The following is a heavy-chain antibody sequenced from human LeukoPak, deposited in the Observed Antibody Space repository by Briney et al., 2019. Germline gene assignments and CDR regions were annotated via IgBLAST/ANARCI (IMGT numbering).Heavy chain of an antibody. V-gene: IGHV4-30-4*07. J-gene: IGHJ4*02. CDR3: ARLWSTSCKGGSCPHQPNY. Sequence: SETLSLTCAVSGGSINSGDYSWSWIRQPPGKGLDWIGYIFYSGSTYYNPSLKSRVTISMDTSKNQFSLKLSSVTAADTAVYYCARLWSTSCKGGSCPHQPNYWGQGTRVTVPS. CDR2: IFYSGST. D-gene: IGHD2-15*01. CDR1: GGSINSGDYS.